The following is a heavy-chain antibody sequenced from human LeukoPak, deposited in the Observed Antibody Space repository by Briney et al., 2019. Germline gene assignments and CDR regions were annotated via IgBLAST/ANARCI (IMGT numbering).Heavy chain of an antibody. D-gene: IGHD5-18*01. V-gene: IGHV3-11*04. CDR2: ISSSGSTI. Sequence: LSLTCTVSGGSINNYYWSWLRQPPGKGLEWVSYISSSGSTIYYADSVKGRFTISRDNAKNSLYLQMNSLRAEDTAVYYCARTTEGGYTYDYFYYYYMDVWGKGTTVTISS. CDR3: ARTTEGGYTYDYFYYYYMDV. CDR1: GGSINNYY. J-gene: IGHJ6*03.